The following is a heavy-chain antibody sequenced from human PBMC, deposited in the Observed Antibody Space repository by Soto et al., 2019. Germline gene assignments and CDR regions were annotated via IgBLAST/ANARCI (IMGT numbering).Heavy chain of an antibody. D-gene: IGHD2-15*01. CDR1: RNNVSSNSVA. J-gene: IGHJ6*02. CDR2: TSYRSKWYN. V-gene: IGHV6-1*01. Sequence: SQTLSLTCDISRNNVSSNSVAWNWFRHSPSRDLEWLGRTSYRSKWYNDYAVSVKSRITINPVTSKNQFFLQLNSVTPEDTAVYYCARVVVVAAASTYGMDVWGQGTTVTVSS. CDR3: ARVVVVAAASTYGMDV.